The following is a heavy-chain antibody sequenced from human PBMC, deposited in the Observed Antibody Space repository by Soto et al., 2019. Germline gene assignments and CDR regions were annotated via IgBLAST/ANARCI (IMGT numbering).Heavy chain of an antibody. CDR2: INHSGST. V-gene: IGHV4-34*01. D-gene: IGHD2-2*01. Sequence: SETLSLTCAVYGGSFSGYYWSWIRQPPGKGLEWIGEINHSGSTNYNPSLKSRVTISVDTSKNQFSLKLSSVTAADTAVYYCARAGMPGSFDYWGQGTLVT. CDR1: GGSFSGYY. CDR3: ARAGMPGSFDY. J-gene: IGHJ4*02.